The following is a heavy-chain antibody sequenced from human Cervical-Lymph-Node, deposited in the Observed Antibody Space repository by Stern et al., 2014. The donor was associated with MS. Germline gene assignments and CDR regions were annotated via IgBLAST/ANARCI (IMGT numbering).Heavy chain of an antibody. CDR3: ARVLSLATSDS. Sequence: VQLVESGAEIRKPGASVKISCEASGYTFTTYYIHWVRQAPGQGLEWVALFNPSGGKSTYAQRFQGGVTVTGDTSTSTVSLELTGLTSEDTAVYYCARVLSLATSDSWGQGTLVIVSS. D-gene: IGHD1-1*01. J-gene: IGHJ4*02. CDR1: GYTFTTYY. V-gene: IGHV1-46*01. CDR2: FNPSGGKS.